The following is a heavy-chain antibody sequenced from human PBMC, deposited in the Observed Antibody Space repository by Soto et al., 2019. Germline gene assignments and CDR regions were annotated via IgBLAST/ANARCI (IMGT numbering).Heavy chain of an antibody. D-gene: IGHD2-2*01. V-gene: IGHV4-34*01. J-gene: IGHJ6*03. CDR1: GGSFSGYY. CDR2: INHSGST. CDR3: ASGGYCSSTSCYSNPEYYYYYYMDV. Sequence: SETLSLTCAVYGGSFSGYYWSWIRQPPGKGLEWIGEINHSGSTNYNPSLKSRVTISVDTSKNQFSLKLSSVTAADTAVYYCASGGYCSSTSCYSNPEYYYYYYMDVWGKGTTVTVSS.